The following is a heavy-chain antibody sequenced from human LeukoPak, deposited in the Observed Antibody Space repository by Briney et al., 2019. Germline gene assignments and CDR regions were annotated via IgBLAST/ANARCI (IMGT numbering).Heavy chain of an antibody. Sequence: PSETLSLTCTVSGGSISSYYWSWIRLPPGKGLEWIGYIYYTGATYYNPSLKSRVTISLDTSKNQFSLKLSSVTAADAAIYYCARAGYSYGTGYYFDYWGQGALVTVSS. CDR3: ARAGYSYGTGYYFDY. V-gene: IGHV4-59*01. D-gene: IGHD5-18*01. CDR2: IYYTGAT. CDR1: GGSISSYY. J-gene: IGHJ4*02.